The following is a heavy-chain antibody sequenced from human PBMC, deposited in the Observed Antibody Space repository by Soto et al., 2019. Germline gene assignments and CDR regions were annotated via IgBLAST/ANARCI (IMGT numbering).Heavy chain of an antibody. D-gene: IGHD3-9*01. V-gene: IGHV4-34*01. CDR3: ARGLRYFEWLRWFDP. CDR2: INHSGST. J-gene: IGHJ5*02. CDR1: GGSFSGYY. Sequence: SETLSLTCAVYGGSFSGYYWSWIRQPPGKGQEWIGEINHSGSTNYNPSLKSRVTISVDTSKNQFSLKLSSVTAADTAVYYCARGLRYFEWLRWFDPWGQGTLVTVSS.